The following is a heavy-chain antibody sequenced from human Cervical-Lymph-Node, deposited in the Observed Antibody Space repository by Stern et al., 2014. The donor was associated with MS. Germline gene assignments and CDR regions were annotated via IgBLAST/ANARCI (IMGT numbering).Heavy chain of an antibody. CDR1: GGSISTVGYY. V-gene: IGHV4-31*03. CDR2: RYHSGST. CDR3: ARSDRLWGSFDY. Sequence: QVQLQESGPGLVKPSQTLSLTCTVSGGSISTVGYYWTWIRQHPGKGLEWIGYRYHSGSTYYNPSLQRRASISVDTSKNQFSLNVTSVTAADTALYYCARSDRLWGSFDYWGQGTLVTVSS. D-gene: IGHD3-16*01. J-gene: IGHJ4*02.